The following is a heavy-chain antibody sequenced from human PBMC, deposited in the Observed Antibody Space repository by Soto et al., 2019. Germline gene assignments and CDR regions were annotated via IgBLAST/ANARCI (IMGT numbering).Heavy chain of an antibody. Sequence: GGSLRLSCAASGFTFSDYYMSWIRQAPGKGLEWVSYISSSGSTIYYADSVKGRFTISRDNAKNSLYLQMNSLRAEDTAVYYCARDPVVPAPDYWSNWFDPWGQGTLVTVSS. D-gene: IGHD2-2*01. CDR3: ARDPVVPAPDYWSNWFDP. CDR1: GFTFSDYY. J-gene: IGHJ5*02. CDR2: ISSSGSTI. V-gene: IGHV3-11*01.